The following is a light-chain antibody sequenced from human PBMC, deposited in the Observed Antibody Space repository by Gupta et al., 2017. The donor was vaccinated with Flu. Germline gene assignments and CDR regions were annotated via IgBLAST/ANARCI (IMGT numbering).Light chain of an antibody. CDR3: QQCITYPNT. Sequence: VLTQSPATLSVSPEASATLSCRASQSVRSYLAWYQQKPGQAPKLLIYDASNRATGVPARFSGSGSGTDFTLTISSLEPEDVAVYYCQQCITYPNTFGHGTKVDI. CDR1: QSVRSY. J-gene: IGKJ3*01. CDR2: DAS. V-gene: IGKV3-11*01.